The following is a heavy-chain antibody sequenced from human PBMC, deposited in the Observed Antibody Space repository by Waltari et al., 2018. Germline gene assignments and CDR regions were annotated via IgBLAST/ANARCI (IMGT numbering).Heavy chain of an antibody. D-gene: IGHD2-15*01. CDR2: INHSGST. CDR1: GGSFSGYY. J-gene: IGHJ4*02. CDR3: ARESVGVAATTEYYFDY. V-gene: IGHV4-34*01. Sequence: QVQLQQWGAGLLKPSETLSLTCAVYGGSFSGYYWSWIRQPPGKGLEWMGEINHSGSTNYNPSLKSRVTISVATSKNQFSLKLSSVTAADTAVYYCARESVGVAATTEYYFDYWGQGTLVTVSS.